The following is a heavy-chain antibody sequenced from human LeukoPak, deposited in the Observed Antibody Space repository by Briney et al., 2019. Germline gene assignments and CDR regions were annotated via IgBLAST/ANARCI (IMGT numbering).Heavy chain of an antibody. CDR3: ARACTTGTTLLGF. Sequence: GGSVRLSCAASGFTFSSYSMNWVRQAPGKGLEWVSYISSSSTTIYYADSVKGRFTISRDNAKNSLYLQMNSLRDEDTAVYYCARACTTGTTLLGFWGQGTLVTVPS. D-gene: IGHD1-1*01. CDR2: ISSSSTTI. J-gene: IGHJ4*02. V-gene: IGHV3-48*02. CDR1: GFTFSSYS.